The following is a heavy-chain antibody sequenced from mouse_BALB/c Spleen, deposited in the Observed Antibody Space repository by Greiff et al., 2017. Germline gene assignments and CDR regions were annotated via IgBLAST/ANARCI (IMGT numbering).Heavy chain of an antibody. D-gene: IGHD2-1*01. Sequence: EVKLMESGGGLVKPGGSLKLSCAASGFTFSSYTMSWVRQTPEKWLEWVATISSGGSYTYYPDSVKGRFTISRDNAKNTLYLQMSSLKSEDTAMYYCTREGGNYVSWFAYWGQGTLVTVSA. CDR2: ISSGGSYT. V-gene: IGHV5-6-4*01. CDR1: GFTFSSYT. CDR3: TREGGNYVSWFAY. J-gene: IGHJ3*01.